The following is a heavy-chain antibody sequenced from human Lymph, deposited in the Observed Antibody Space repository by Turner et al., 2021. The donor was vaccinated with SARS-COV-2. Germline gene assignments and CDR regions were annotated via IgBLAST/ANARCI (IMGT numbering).Heavy chain of an antibody. CDR1: GSTFPDYC. CDR2: INPNSGGT. D-gene: IGHD3-22*01. J-gene: IGHJ3*02. CDR3: ARGGLYYYDSSAYYNDAFDI. Sequence: QVQLVQSGAEVKKRGASVKVSCTSSGSTFPDYCIHWVRQAPGQGLEWMGWINPNSGGTDYAQKFQGRVTVTRDASLNTAYMELTRLRSDDTAVYYCARGGLYYYDSSAYYNDAFDIWGQGTMVTVSS. V-gene: IGHV1-2*02.